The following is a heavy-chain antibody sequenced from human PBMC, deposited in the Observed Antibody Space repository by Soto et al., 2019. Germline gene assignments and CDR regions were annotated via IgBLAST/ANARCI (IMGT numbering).Heavy chain of an antibody. D-gene: IGHD1-1*01. CDR3: AHLAWKEMWPRAPVVN. CDR1: GFSLSTSGVG. CDR2: IFWDDDK. V-gene: IGHV2-5*02. Sequence: SGPMLVNPTQTLTLTCTFSGFSLSTSGVGVGWIRQPPAKALEWLGIIFWDDDKRYRPSLKRRVSITKDTSKNQLVLTMTNMDPVDTATYYCAHLAWKEMWPRAPVVNWGQGTPVTVSS. J-gene: IGHJ4*02.